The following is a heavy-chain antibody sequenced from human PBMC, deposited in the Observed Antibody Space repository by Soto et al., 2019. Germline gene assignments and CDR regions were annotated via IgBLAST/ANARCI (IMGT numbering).Heavy chain of an antibody. CDR1: GGSISSSSYY. Sequence: SETLSLTCTVSGGSISSSSYYWGWIRQPPGKGLEWIGSIYHSGSTYYNPSLKSRVTISVDTSKNQFSLKLSSVTAADTAVYYCARQSITMVRGVIITLSSVDYWGQGTLVTVSS. J-gene: IGHJ4*02. V-gene: IGHV4-39*01. CDR2: IYHSGST. CDR3: ARQSITMVRGVIITLSSVDY. D-gene: IGHD3-10*01.